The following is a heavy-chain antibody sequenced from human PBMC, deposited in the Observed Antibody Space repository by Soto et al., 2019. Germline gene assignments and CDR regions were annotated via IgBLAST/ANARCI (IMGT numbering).Heavy chain of an antibody. CDR1: GGSISGSYYY. V-gene: IGHV4-39*01. CDR2: VFYTGFA. Sequence: SETLSLTCAVSGGSISGSYYYWGWLRQSPGRGPEWIGSVFYTGFASYNPSLESRVSVSVDTSKNQFSLKVSAVTAADTAVYYCASSQKGYNWNYFDHWGQGALVTVSS. D-gene: IGHD1-20*01. CDR3: ASSQKGYNWNYFDH. J-gene: IGHJ4*02.